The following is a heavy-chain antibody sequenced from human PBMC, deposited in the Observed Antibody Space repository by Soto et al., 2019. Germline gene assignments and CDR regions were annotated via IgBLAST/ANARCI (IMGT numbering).Heavy chain of an antibody. CDR2: IFHSGTT. V-gene: IGHV4-4*02. CDR3: ARHIAVPTTRGFDY. CDR1: GGSVSSTNW. J-gene: IGHJ4*02. D-gene: IGHD2-15*01. Sequence: QVQLQESGPGLVKPSGTLSLTCTVSGGSVSSTNWWSWVRQAPGEGLEWIGEIFHSGTTNYNSSLKSRVVISMDTSTNQLSLRLDSVTAADTALYFCARHIAVPTTRGFDYWGQGTLVTVSS.